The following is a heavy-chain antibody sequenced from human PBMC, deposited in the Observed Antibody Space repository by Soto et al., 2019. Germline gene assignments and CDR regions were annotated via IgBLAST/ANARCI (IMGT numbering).Heavy chain of an antibody. J-gene: IGHJ4*02. CDR2: ISGSGGST. D-gene: IGHD5-12*01. V-gene: IGHV3-23*01. CDR1: GFTFSDYY. Sequence: GGSLRLSCAASGFTFSDYYMSWVRQAPGKGLEWVSAISGSGGSTYYADSVKGRFTISRDNSKNTLYPQMNSLRAEDTALYFCSRKEEYGEVGDIGYFDYWGQGTLVTVSS. CDR3: SRKEEYGEVGDIGYFDY.